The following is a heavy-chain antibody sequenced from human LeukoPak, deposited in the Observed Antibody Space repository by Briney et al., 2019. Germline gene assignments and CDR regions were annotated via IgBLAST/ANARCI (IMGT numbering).Heavy chain of an antibody. V-gene: IGHV1-2*02. Sequence: GASVKVSCKASGYTFIGYFMHWVRQAPGQGLEWMGWINPKTGGTSYAQKFQGRVTMTRDTSISTAYMELSRLTSDDTAVFYCARGRLGSGSQYDAFDIWGQGTMVTVSS. D-gene: IGHD3-10*01. J-gene: IGHJ3*02. CDR2: INPKTGGT. CDR1: GYTFIGYF. CDR3: ARGRLGSGSQYDAFDI.